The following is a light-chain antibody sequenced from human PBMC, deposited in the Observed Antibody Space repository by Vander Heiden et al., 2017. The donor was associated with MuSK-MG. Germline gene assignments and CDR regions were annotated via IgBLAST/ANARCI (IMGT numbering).Light chain of an antibody. CDR3: QQYNNWGT. V-gene: IGKV3-15*01. CDR2: GAS. J-gene: IGKJ1*01. CDR1: QSVSSN. Sequence: EIVVTQSRATLSVSPGERATLSCRASQSVSSNLAWYQQKPGQAPRLLIYGASTRATGIPARFSGSGSGTEFTLTISSLQSEDFAVYYCQQYNNWGTFGQGTKVEIK.